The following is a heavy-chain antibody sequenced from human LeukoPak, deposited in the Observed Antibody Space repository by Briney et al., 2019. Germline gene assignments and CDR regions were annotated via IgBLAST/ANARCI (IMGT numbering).Heavy chain of an antibody. J-gene: IGHJ4*02. CDR2: ISSSGSTI. Sequence: GGSLRLSCAASGFTFSSYEMNWVRQAPGKGLEWVSYISSSGSTIYYTDSVKGRFTISRDNAKNSLYLQMNSLRAEDTAVYYCARDPYSGSYYFDYWGQGTLVTVSS. V-gene: IGHV3-48*03. CDR3: ARDPYSGSYYFDY. D-gene: IGHD1-26*01. CDR1: GFTFSSYE.